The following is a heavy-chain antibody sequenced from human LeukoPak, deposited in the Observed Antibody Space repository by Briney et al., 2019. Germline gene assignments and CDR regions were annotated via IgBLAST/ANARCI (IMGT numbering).Heavy chain of an antibody. CDR1: GFTFSSYA. CDR3: AKDGVGPSNIIYFDY. V-gene: IGHV3-23*01. CDR2: ITGSGGST. J-gene: IGHJ4*02. Sequence: GGSLRLSCAASGFTFSSYAMGWLRQAPGKGLEWVSTITGSGGSTYYADSVKGRFTISRDNSKNTLYLQMNSLRVEDTAVYYCAKDGVGPSNIIYFDYWGQGTLVTVSS. D-gene: IGHD1-26*01.